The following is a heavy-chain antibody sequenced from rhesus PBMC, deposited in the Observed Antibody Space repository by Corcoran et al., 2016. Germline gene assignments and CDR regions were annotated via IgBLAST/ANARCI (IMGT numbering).Heavy chain of an antibody. D-gene: IGHD5-24*01. CDR2: ISYSGST. CDR1: GYSISSGYG. J-gene: IGHJ4*01. CDR3: ARQSGYSYVSYFDY. Sequence: QLQLQESGPGLVKPSETLSLTCAVSGYSISSGYGWSWIRQPPGKGLEWIGYISYSGSTSYNPSLKSRVTISRDTSKNQFSLKLSSVTAADTAVYYCARQSGYSYVSYFDYWGQGVLVTVSS. V-gene: IGHV4-122*02.